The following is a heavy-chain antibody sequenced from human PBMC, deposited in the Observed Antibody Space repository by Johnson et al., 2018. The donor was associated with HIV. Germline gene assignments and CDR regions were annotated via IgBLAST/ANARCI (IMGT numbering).Heavy chain of an antibody. CDR1: GFTFSGYG. Sequence: HVQLVESGGGVVQPGRSLRLSCAASGFTFSGYGMHWVRQAPGKGLEWVAVISYDGNNEYSADSVKGRFTISRDNSKNTLYLQMNSLRAEDTAVYYCARRIYYYDSSGTEDAFDIWGQGTMVTVSS. D-gene: IGHD3-22*01. J-gene: IGHJ3*02. CDR3: ARRIYYYDSSGTEDAFDI. CDR2: ISYDGNNE. V-gene: IGHV3-30*03.